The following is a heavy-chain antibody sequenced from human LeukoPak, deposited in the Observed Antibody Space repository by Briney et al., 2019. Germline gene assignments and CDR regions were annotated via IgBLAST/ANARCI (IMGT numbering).Heavy chain of an antibody. CDR3: ARSIYCSSTSCSVYFQH. D-gene: IGHD2-2*01. Sequence: ASVKVSCKASGGTFSSYAISWVRQAPGQGLEWMGGIIPIFGTANYARKFQGRVTITADESTSTAYMELSSLRSEDTAVYYCARSIYCSSTSCSVYFQHWGQGTLVTVS. J-gene: IGHJ1*01. CDR1: GGTFSSYA. V-gene: IGHV1-69*01. CDR2: IIPIFGTA.